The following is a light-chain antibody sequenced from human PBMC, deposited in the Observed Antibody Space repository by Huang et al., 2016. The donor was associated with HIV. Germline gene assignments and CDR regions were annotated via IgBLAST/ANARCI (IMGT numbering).Light chain of an antibody. V-gene: IGKV3-20*01. J-gene: IGKJ2*01. CDR2: GSS. CDR3: QQYGGSPRT. CDR1: ETVTSGY. Sequence: PGERATLSCRASETVTSGYLAWYQQKPGKAPRLLIFGSSTRATGIPDRFTGSGSGTDFTLTITRLEREDFAMYYCQQYGGSPRTFGQGTKLELK.